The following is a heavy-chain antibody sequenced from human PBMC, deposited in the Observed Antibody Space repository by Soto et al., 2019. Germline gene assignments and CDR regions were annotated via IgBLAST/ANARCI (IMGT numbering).Heavy chain of an antibody. CDR2: TYYRSKWYN. CDR3: ATGMLIRRHHRYMDV. CDR1: GDSVSSNRAA. Sequence: SQTLSLTCGISGDSVSSNRAAWNWIRQSPSRGLEWLGRTYYRSKWYNEYAPSLKSRMTINSDTSKNQFSLQLNSVTPEDTAVYXCATGMLIRRHHRYMDVWGQGTSVTVSS. V-gene: IGHV6-1*01. J-gene: IGHJ6*03. D-gene: IGHD2-21*01.